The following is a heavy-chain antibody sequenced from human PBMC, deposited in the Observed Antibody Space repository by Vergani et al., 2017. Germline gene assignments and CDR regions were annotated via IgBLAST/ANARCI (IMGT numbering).Heavy chain of an antibody. Sequence: EVQLLESGGDLVQPGGSLRLSCAASGFTFNHYAMNWVRQAPGKGLEWVSGISGSGGSTYYAGSVKGRFTMSRDSSKNTLYLQMNSLSAGDTAVYYCAKANPLNSGYDYLYYYHAMDVWGQGTTVTVSS. J-gene: IGHJ6*02. V-gene: IGHV3-23*01. CDR2: ISGSGGST. CDR1: GFTFNHYA. CDR3: AKANPLNSGYDYLYYYHAMDV. D-gene: IGHD5-12*01.